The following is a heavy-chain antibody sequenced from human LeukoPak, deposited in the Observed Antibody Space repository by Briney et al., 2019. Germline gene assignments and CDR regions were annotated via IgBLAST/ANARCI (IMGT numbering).Heavy chain of an antibody. D-gene: IGHD6-19*01. J-gene: IGHJ4*02. V-gene: IGHV4-59*01. CDR1: GGSISSYY. Sequence: PSETLSLTCTVSGGSISSYYWSWIRQPPGKGLEWIGYIYYSGSTNYNPSLKSRVTISVDTSKNQFSLKLSSVTAADTAVYYCARDRGSSGWSGSYYFDYWGQGTLVTVSS. CDR2: IYYSGST. CDR3: ARDRGSSGWSGSYYFDY.